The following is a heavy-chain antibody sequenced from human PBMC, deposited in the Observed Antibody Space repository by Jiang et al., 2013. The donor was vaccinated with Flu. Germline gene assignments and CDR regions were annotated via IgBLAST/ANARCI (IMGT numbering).Heavy chain of an antibody. CDR3: ATHYTNIVVVPTAIGDY. J-gene: IGHJ4*02. Sequence: RLLKPSETLSLTCTVSGGSISGSSSYWGWIRQPPGKGLEWIGSIYYSGYTFYNPSLKSRVTISVDTSKNQFSLKLRSVTAADTALYYCATHYTNIVVVPTAIGDYWGQGNLVTVSS. D-gene: IGHD2-2*01. CDR1: GGSISGSSSY. V-gene: IGHV4-39*01. CDR2: IYYSGYT.